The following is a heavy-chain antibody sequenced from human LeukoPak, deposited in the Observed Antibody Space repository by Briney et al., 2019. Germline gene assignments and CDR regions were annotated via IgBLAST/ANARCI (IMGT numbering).Heavy chain of an antibody. V-gene: IGHV4-59*01. Sequence: SSETLSLTCTVSGGSISSYYWSWIRQPPGKGLEWIGYIYYSGSTNYNPSLKSRVTISVDTSKNQFSLRLSSVTAADTAVYYCARVTGYMIEDYFDYWGQGTLVTVSS. CDR2: IYYSGST. D-gene: IGHD3-22*01. CDR1: GGSISSYY. CDR3: ARVTGYMIEDYFDY. J-gene: IGHJ4*02.